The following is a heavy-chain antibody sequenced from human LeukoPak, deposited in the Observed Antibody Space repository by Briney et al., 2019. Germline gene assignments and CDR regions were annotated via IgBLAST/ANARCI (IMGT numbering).Heavy chain of an antibody. Sequence: GGSLRLSCAASGFTFDDYGMSWVRQAPGKGLEWVSVINWNGGSTGYADSVKGRFTISRDNAKNSLYLQMNSLRAEDTALYHCARGLPRITFGGVIAHDYWGQGTLVTVSS. D-gene: IGHD3-16*02. CDR2: INWNGGST. J-gene: IGHJ4*02. CDR3: ARGLPRITFGGVIAHDY. V-gene: IGHV3-20*01. CDR1: GFTFDDYG.